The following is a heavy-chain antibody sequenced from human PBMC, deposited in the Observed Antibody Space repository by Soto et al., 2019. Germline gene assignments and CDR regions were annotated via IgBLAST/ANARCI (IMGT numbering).Heavy chain of an antibody. J-gene: IGHJ4*02. CDR3: AKSMYNWNDGFFDY. CDR1: GFTFSSYG. V-gene: IGHV3-30*18. D-gene: IGHD1-1*01. CDR2: ISYDGINK. Sequence: QPGGSLRLSCAASGFTFSSYGMHWVRQAPGKGLEWVAIISYDGINKYYANSVKGRFTISRDNSKNTLYLQMNSLRAEDTAVYYCAKSMYNWNDGFFDYWGQGT.